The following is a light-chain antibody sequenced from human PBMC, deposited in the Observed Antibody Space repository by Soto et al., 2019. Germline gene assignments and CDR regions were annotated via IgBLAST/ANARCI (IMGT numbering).Light chain of an antibody. V-gene: IGKV1D-12*01. CDR2: AAS. J-gene: IGKJ4*01. CDR3: QQANSFPLT. CDR1: QGISSY. Sequence: DIQMTQSPSSVSASVGDRVTISCRASQGISSYLAWYQQKPGKAPELLIYAASSLQSGVPSRFSGSGSGTDFTLTINSLQPEDFATYYCQQANSFPLTFGGGTKVDIK.